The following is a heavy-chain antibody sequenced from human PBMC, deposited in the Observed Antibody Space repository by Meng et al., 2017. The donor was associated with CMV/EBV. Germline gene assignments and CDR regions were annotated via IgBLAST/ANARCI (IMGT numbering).Heavy chain of an antibody. CDR2: ISGSGGST. CDR3: AKILWDFWHI. Sequence: GESLKISCAASGFTFSSYAMSWVRQAPGKGLEWVSAISGSGGSTYYADSVKGRFTISRDNSKNTLYLQMNSLRAEDTAVYYCAKILWDFWHIWGQGTMVTVSS. D-gene: IGHD3-3*01. V-gene: IGHV3-23*01. CDR1: GFTFSSYA. J-gene: IGHJ3*02.